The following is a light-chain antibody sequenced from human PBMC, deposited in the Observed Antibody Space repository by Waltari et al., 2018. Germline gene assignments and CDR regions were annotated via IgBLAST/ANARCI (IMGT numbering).Light chain of an antibody. J-gene: IGLJ2*01. CDR1: SSDVGGYNY. V-gene: IGLV2-8*01. CDR2: EVS. CDR3: SSYAGSNSVV. Sequence: QSALTQPPSASGSPGQSVTISCTGTSSDVGGYNYVSWYQHHPGKAPKLMIYEVSKRPAGVPDRVSGSKSGNTASLTVSGLQAEEEADYYCSSYAGSNSVVFGGGTKLTVL.